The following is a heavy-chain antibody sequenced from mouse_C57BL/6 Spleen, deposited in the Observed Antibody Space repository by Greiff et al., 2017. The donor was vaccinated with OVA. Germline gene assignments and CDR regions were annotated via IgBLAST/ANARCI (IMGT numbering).Heavy chain of an antibody. J-gene: IGHJ2*01. CDR2: IYPGDGDT. D-gene: IGHD1-1*01. CDR1: GYAFSSYW. Sequence: VQLQQSGAELVKPGASVKISCKASGYAFSSYWMNWVKQRPGKGLEWIGQIYPGDGDTNYNGKFKGKATLTADKSSSTAYMQLSSLTSEDSAVYFCARSGNYDGSSLYFDYWGQGTTLTVSS. CDR3: ARSGNYDGSSLYFDY. V-gene: IGHV1-80*01.